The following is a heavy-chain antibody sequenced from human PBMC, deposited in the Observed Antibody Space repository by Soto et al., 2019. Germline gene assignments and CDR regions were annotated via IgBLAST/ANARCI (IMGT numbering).Heavy chain of an antibody. CDR1: GGTFSSYA. D-gene: IGHD3-10*01. J-gene: IGHJ3*02. CDR2: IIPIFGTA. CDR3: VYGSGSYYNSLQAFDI. V-gene: IGHV1-69*13. Sequence: GASVKDSCKASGGTFSSYAISWVRQAPGQGLEWMGEIIPIFGTANYAQKFQGRVTITADESTSTAYMELSSLRSEDTAVYYCVYGSGSYYNSLQAFDIWGQGTMVTVSS.